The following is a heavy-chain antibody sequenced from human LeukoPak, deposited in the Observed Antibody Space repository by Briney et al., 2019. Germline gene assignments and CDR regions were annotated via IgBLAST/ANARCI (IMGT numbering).Heavy chain of an antibody. CDR1: GFTFSSYG. J-gene: IGHJ4*02. CDR2: ISYDGSKK. V-gene: IGHV3-33*05. D-gene: IGHD1-7*01. Sequence: PGGSLRLSCAASGFTFSSYGMHWVRQAPGKGLEWLAVISYDGSKKNYADSVKGRFTISRDNSNSTLYLQMDSLRAEDTAVYYCASGITGTTSPDYWGQGTLVTVSS. CDR3: ASGITGTTSPDY.